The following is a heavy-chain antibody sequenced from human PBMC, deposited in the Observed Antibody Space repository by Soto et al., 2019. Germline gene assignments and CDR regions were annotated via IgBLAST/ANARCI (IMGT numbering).Heavy chain of an antibody. J-gene: IGHJ4*02. Sequence: QVQLQESGPGLVKPSETLSLTCSVSGVSTSNHYWTWIRKPPGQGPEWIGCIYYRGTTNYNASFNSRVTIAVDTSKNHFSLKLTSVTTADTAVYYCARGGGSPYHDREFDYWGQGILVTVSS. CDR3: ARGGGSPYHDREFDY. D-gene: IGHD2-2*01. CDR1: GVSTSNHY. CDR2: IYYRGTT. V-gene: IGHV4-59*11.